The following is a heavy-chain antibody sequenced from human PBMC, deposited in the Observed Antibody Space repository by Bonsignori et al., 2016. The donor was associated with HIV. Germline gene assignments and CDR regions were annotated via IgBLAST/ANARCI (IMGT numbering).Heavy chain of an antibody. J-gene: IGHJ3*01. CDR3: ARGFGYATSVSV. D-gene: IGHD2-2*01. V-gene: IGHV3-48*03. CDR2: ISGSGSIT. Sequence: WIRQPPGKGLEWVSHISGSGSITYYADSLKGRFIISRDNAKNSLFLQMNSLRAEDTAVYYCARGFGYATSVSVWGQGTMVTVSS.